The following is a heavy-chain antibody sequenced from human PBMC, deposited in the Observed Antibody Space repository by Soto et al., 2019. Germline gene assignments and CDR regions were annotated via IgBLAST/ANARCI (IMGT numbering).Heavy chain of an antibody. CDR2: ISYDGSNK. D-gene: IGHD2-15*01. J-gene: IGHJ4*02. CDR1: GFTFSSYG. CDR3: AKDPSAFIVVVVAADY. V-gene: IGHV3-30*18. Sequence: GGSLRLSCAASGFTFSSYGMHWVRQAPGKGLEWVAVISYDGSNKYYADSVKGRFTISRDNSKNTLYLQMNSLRAEDTAVYYCAKDPSAFIVVVVAADYWGQGTLVNVSS.